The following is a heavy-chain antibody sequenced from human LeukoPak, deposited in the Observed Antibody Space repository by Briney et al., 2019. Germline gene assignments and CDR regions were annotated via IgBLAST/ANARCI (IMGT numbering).Heavy chain of an antibody. D-gene: IGHD3-10*01. J-gene: IGHJ6*02. Sequence: GGSLRLSCAVSGFTVSIHYMSWVRQAPGKGLEWVSVIYSGGTTYYADSVKGRFTISRDNSKNTPFLQVNNLRGEDTAVYYCAKGSIWFEEKKSFYYGMDVWGQGTTVTVSS. CDR1: GFTVSIHY. CDR2: IYSGGTT. CDR3: AKGSIWFEEKKSFYYGMDV. V-gene: IGHV3-53*01.